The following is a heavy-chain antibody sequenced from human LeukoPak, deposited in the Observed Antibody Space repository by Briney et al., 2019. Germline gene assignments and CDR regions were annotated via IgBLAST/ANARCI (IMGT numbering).Heavy chain of an antibody. D-gene: IGHD1-26*01. CDR1: GYTLTELS. J-gene: IGHJ4*02. CDR2: FDPEDGET. CDR3: ATESSLYRLLTFPRY. Sequence: ASVKVSCKVPGYTLTELSMHWVRQAPGKGLEWMGGFDPEDGETIYAQKFQGRVTMTEDTSTDTAYMELSSLRSEDTAVYYCATESSLYRLLTFPRYWGQGTLVTVSS. V-gene: IGHV1-24*01.